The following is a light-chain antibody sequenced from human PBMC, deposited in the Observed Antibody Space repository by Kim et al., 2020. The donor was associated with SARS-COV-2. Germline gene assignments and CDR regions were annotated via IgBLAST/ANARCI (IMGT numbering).Light chain of an antibody. Sequence: SSELTQDPAVSVAVGQTVKITCQGDSLRRYYASWYQQKPGQAPVLVIYGRNNRPSGIPERLSGSTSGNTASLTITGAQAEDEADFYCQSRDSGGNVLFGGGTQLTVL. CDR2: GRN. CDR3: QSRDSGGNVL. V-gene: IGLV3-19*01. CDR1: SLRRYY. J-gene: IGLJ2*01.